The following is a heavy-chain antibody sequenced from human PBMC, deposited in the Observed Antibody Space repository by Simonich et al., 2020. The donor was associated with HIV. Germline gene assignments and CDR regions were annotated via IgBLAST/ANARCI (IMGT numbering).Heavy chain of an antibody. J-gene: IGHJ4*02. V-gene: IGHV4-34*01. CDR1: GGSFSGYY. D-gene: IGHD2-2*01. Sequence: QVQLQQWGAGLLKPSETLSPTCAFYGGSFSGYYWSWIRQPPGKGLEWIGEINHSGSTNYNPSLKSRVTISVDTSKNQFSLKLSSVTAADTAVYYCARGFYQRLYYFDYWGQGTLVTVSS. CDR3: ARGFYQRLYYFDY. CDR2: INHSGST.